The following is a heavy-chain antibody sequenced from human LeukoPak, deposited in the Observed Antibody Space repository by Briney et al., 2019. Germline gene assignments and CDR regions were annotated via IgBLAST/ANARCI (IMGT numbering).Heavy chain of an antibody. CDR2: INRDGSVN. CDR1: GFTFSDYY. V-gene: IGHV3-7*01. D-gene: IGHD2-21*01. Sequence: GGSLRLSCAACGFTFSDYYMSGIRQAPGKGLEWVASINRDGSVNRYVDSEKGRVTISRDNAENSLHLQMNSLRAEDTAVYYCARSCGWVTIIDSRGEGTLVTVSS. CDR3: ARSCGWVTIIDS. J-gene: IGHJ4*02.